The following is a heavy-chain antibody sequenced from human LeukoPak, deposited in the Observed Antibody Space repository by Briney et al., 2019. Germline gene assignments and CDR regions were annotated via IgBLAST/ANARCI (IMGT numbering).Heavy chain of an antibody. V-gene: IGHV1-18*01. CDR1: GYTFTSYG. CDR2: ISAYNGNT. Sequence: GASVKVSCKASGYTFTSYGISWVRQAPGQGLEWMGWISAYNGNTNYAQKLQGRVTMTTDTSTSTAYMELRSLRSDDTAVYYCARDGGFRYSSSWFPTYNWFDPWGQGTLVTVSS. CDR3: ARDGGFRYSSSWFPTYNWFDP. D-gene: IGHD6-13*01. J-gene: IGHJ5*02.